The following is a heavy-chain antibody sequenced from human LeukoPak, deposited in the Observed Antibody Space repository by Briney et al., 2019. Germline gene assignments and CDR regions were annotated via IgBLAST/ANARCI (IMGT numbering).Heavy chain of an antibody. CDR1: GGSISSSSYY. CDR3: AKRKGLAPYSSGPNFDY. CDR2: IYYSGST. J-gene: IGHJ4*02. Sequence: SETLSLTCTVSGGSISSSSYYWGWIRQPPGKGLEWIGSIYYSGSTYYNPSLKSRVTISVDTSKNQFSLKLSSVTAADTAVYYCAKRKGLAPYSSGPNFDYWGEGTLVTVSS. D-gene: IGHD6-19*01. V-gene: IGHV4-39*01.